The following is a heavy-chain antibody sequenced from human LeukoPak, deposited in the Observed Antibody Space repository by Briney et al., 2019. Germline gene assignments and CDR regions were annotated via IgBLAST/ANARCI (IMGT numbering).Heavy chain of an antibody. CDR1: GGSISSYY. V-gene: IGHV4-59*01. J-gene: IGHJ4*02. Sequence: SETLSLTCTVSGGSISSYYGSCIRQPPGKGLEWIGYIYYSGSTNYNPSLKSRVTISVDTYKTQFSLKLSSVTAADTAVYYCARGRAMATTHYFDYWGQGTLVTVSS. CDR3: ARGRAMATTHYFDY. D-gene: IGHD5-24*01. CDR2: IYYSGST.